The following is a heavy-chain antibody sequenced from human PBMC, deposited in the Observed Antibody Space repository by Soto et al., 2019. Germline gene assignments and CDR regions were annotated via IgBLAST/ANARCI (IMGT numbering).Heavy chain of an antibody. CDR1: GYTFTRYG. CDR3: AKNGQPPYYYYGLDV. V-gene: IGHV1-18*01. CDR2: ISGYNGDT. Sequence: ASVKVSCKASGYTFTRYGISWVRQAPGQGLEWMGWISGYNGDTNYAQKFQDRVSMTIDTSTGTAYMEWRSLTSDDTAVYYCAKNGQPPYYYYGLDVWGQGTKVTVSS. D-gene: IGHD2-8*01. J-gene: IGHJ6*02.